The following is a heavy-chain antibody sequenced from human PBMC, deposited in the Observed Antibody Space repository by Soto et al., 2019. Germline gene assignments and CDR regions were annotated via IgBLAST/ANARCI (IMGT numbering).Heavy chain of an antibody. CDR2: INPNSGDT. V-gene: IGHV1-2*02. CDR1: RYIFTGYY. J-gene: IGHJ6*02. Sequence: GASVKVSCKTSRYIFTGYYMHWVRQAPGQGLEWMGWINPNSGDTNYAQRFKGGVSMTSDTSINTAYLELSRLRPGDTAVFFCARSHSAYHYHAMDAWGQGTTVTVSS. CDR3: ARSHSAYHYHAMDA.